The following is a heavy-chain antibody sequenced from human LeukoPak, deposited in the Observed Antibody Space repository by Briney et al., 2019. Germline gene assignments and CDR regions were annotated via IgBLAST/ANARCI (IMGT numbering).Heavy chain of an antibody. CDR2: INPNSGGT. D-gene: IGHD3-10*01. J-gene: IGHJ6*02. Sequence: ASVKVSCKASGYTFTGYYMHWVRKPPAPGIERMGWINPNSGGTNYAQKCQGRVTMTRDTSISTAYMELSRLRSDDTAVYYCARDLRAMVRGVIYHYYGMDVWGQGTTVTVSS. CDR3: ARDLRAMVRGVIYHYYGMDV. CDR1: GYTFTGYY. V-gene: IGHV1-2*02.